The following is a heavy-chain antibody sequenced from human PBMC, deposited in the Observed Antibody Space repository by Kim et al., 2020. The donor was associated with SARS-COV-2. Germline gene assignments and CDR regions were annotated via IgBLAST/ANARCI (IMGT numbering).Heavy chain of an antibody. CDR3: ARLSLPVGEDFDY. CDR2: INHSGST. Sequence: SETLSLTCAVYGGSFSGYYWSWIRQPPGKGLEWIGEINHSGSTNYNPSLKSRVTISVDTSKNQFSLKLSSVTAADTAVYYCARLSLPVGEDFDYWGQGTLVTVSS. V-gene: IGHV4-34*01. D-gene: IGHD3-16*01. CDR1: GGSFSGYY. J-gene: IGHJ4*02.